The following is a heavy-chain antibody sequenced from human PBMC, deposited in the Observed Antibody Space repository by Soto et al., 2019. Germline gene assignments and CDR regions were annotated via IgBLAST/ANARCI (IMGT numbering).Heavy chain of an antibody. J-gene: IGHJ4*02. CDR3: ARDSSGWYLLSY. D-gene: IGHD6-19*01. CDR2: INAGDGNT. CDR1: GYTFTNYA. Sequence: GASVKVSCKASGYTFTNYAVHWVRQAPGQRLEWMGWINAGDGNTKYSQKFQGRVTITRDTSASTAYMELSSLRSEDTAVYYCARDSSGWYLLSYWGQGTLVTVSS. V-gene: IGHV1-3*01.